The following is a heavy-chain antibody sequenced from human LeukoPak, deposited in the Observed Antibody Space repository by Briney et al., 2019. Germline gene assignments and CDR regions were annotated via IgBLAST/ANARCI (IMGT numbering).Heavy chain of an antibody. CDR1: GFTFSDYY. V-gene: IGHV3-11*03. CDR3: ARWAEVDFDY. CDR2: ISSSSRYT. Sequence: GGSLRLSCAASGFTFSDYYMSWIRQAPGEGLVCVSYISSSSRYTNYASSVKGRFTISRDNAKNSLYLQMNSLRADDTAVYYCARWAEVDFDYWGQGTLVTVSS. J-gene: IGHJ4*02.